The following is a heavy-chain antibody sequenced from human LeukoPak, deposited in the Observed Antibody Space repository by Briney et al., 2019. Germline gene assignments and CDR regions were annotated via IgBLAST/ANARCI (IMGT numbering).Heavy chain of an antibody. CDR1: GYTFTSYD. CDR3: ATCRGDCGGAFDV. D-gene: IGHD2-21*02. V-gene: IGHV1-8*01. Sequence: ASVKVSCKASGYTFTSYDINWLRQAPGQGLEWMGWMSPNSGNTGYEQKFQGRLTLTRNTSISTAYMELSSLRSEGTAIYYCATCRGDCGGAFDVWGQGTMVTVSS. CDR2: MSPNSGNT. J-gene: IGHJ3*01.